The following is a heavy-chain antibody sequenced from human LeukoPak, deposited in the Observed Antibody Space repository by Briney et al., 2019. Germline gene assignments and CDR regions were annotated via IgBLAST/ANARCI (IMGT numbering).Heavy chain of an antibody. D-gene: IGHD2-15*01. J-gene: IGHJ5*02. V-gene: IGHV4-34*01. CDR3: ARDVVVVAAIPTIADNWFDP. CDR1: GGSFSGYF. CDR2: VSHSGST. Sequence: PSETLSLTCAVYGGSFSGYFWSWIRQPPGKDLEWIGEVSHSGSTNYNPSLKSRVTISVDTSKNQFSLRLSSVTAADTAVYYCARDVVVVAAIPTIADNWFDPWGQGTLVTVSS.